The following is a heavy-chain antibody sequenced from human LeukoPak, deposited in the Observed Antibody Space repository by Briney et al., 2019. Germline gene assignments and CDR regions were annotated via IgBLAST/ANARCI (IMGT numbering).Heavy chain of an antibody. V-gene: IGHV3-43*02. J-gene: IGHJ4*02. Sequence: GGSLRLFCAASGFTFDDFPMHWVRQAPGKGLEWISLISGDGTTAYYADSFKGRFTISRDSSKNSLFLQMNSLRTDDTALYYCAKDYYWGQGTLVTVSS. CDR1: GFTFDDFP. CDR2: ISGDGTTA. CDR3: AKDYY.